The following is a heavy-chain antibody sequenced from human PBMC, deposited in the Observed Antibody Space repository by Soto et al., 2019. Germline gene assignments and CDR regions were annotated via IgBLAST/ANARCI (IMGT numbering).Heavy chain of an antibody. D-gene: IGHD3-16*01. Sequence: GGSLRLSCAASGFTFSSYGMHWVRQAPGKGLEWVAVIWYDGSNKYYADSVKGRFTISRDNSKNTLYLRMNSLRAEDTAVYYCARAPGGISSFDYWGQGTLVTVSS. CDR2: IWYDGSNK. CDR3: ARAPGGISSFDY. V-gene: IGHV3-33*01. CDR1: GFTFSSYG. J-gene: IGHJ4*02.